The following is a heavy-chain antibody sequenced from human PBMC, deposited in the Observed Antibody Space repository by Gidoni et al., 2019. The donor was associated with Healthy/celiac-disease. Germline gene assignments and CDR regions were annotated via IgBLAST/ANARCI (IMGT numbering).Heavy chain of an antibody. CDR2: INHSGST. J-gene: IGHJ6*02. CDR3: ARMGLGVVPAAIDPYYYYYGMDV. Sequence: QVQLQQWGAGLLKPSETLSLTCAVYGGSFSGYYWSWIRQPPGKGLEWIGEINHSGSTNYNPSLKSRVTISVDTSKNQFSLKLSSVTAADTAVYYCARMGLGVVPAAIDPYYYYYGMDVWGQGTTVTVSS. V-gene: IGHV4-34*01. CDR1: GGSFSGYY. D-gene: IGHD2-2*01.